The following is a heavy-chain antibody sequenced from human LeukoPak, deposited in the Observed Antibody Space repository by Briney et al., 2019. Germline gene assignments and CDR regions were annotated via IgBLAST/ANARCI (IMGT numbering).Heavy chain of an antibody. V-gene: IGHV1-69*01. Sequence: ASVKVSCKASGGTFSSYAISWVRQAPGQGLAWMGGIIPIFGTANYAQKFQGRVTITADESTSTAYMELSSLRSEDTAVYYCARGMVQGVMSGDAFDIWGQGTMVTVSS. D-gene: IGHD3-10*01. CDR1: GGTFSSYA. CDR3: ARGMVQGVMSGDAFDI. J-gene: IGHJ3*02. CDR2: IIPIFGTA.